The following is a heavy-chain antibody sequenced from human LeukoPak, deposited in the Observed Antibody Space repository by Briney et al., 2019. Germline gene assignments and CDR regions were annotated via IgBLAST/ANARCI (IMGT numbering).Heavy chain of an antibody. CDR2: IIPILGIA. CDR3: ASTGLGMAVAGTRGFDY. Sequence: ASVKVSCKASGGTFSSYTISWVRQAPGQGLEWMGRIIPILGIANYAQKFQGRVTITADKSTSTAYMELSSLRSEDTAVYYCASTGLGMAVAGTRGFDYWGQGTLVTVSS. J-gene: IGHJ4*02. D-gene: IGHD6-19*01. V-gene: IGHV1-69*02. CDR1: GGTFSSYT.